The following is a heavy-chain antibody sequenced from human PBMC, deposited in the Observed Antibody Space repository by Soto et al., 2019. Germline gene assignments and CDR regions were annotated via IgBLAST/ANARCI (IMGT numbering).Heavy chain of an antibody. V-gene: IGHV4-39*01. J-gene: IGHJ4*02. CDR2: IYYSGST. CDR1: GGSISSSSYY. D-gene: IGHD4-17*01. CDR3: ARHEVHDYCGNSGLTTFDY. Sequence: PSETLSLTCTVSGGSISSSSYYWGWIRQLPGKGLEWIGSIYYSGSTYYNPSLKSRVTISVDTSKNQFSLKLSSVTAADTAVYYCARHEVHDYCGNSGLTTFDYWGQGTLVTVSS.